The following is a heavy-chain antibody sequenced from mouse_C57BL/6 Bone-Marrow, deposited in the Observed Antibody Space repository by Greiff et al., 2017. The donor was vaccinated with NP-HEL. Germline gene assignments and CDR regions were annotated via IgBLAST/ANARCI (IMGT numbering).Heavy chain of an antibody. CDR1: GFTFSDYG. CDR2: ISNLAYSI. Sequence: EVMLVESGGGLVQPGGSLKLSCAASGFTFSDYGMAWVRQAPRKGPEWVAFISNLAYSIYYADTVTGRFTISSENAKNTLYLEMSSLRSEDTAMYYCARQGLGYWYFDVWGTGTTVTVSS. V-gene: IGHV5-15*04. D-gene: IGHD4-1*01. CDR3: ARQGLGYWYFDV. J-gene: IGHJ1*03.